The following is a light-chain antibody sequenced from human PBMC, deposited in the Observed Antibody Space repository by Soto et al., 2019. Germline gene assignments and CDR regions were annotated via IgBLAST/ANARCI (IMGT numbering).Light chain of an antibody. V-gene: IGKV1-12*01. Sequence: DIQMTQSPSYVSASVGDIVTITCRASQGIKNWLAWYQQKPGKAPNLLIYTGSSLQSGVPSRFSGSGSGTDFTLTINSLQPEDFATYYCQQSYSTPTFGPGTKVD. CDR3: QQSYSTPT. J-gene: IGKJ3*01. CDR2: TGS. CDR1: QGIKNW.